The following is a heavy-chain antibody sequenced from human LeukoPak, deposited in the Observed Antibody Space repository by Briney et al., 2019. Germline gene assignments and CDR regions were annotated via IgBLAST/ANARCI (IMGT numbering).Heavy chain of an antibody. J-gene: IGHJ3*02. CDR1: GGTFSSYA. CDR2: IIPIFGTA. Sequence: VASVEVSCKASGGTFSSYAISWVRQAPGQGLEWMGGIIPIFGTANYAQKFQGRVTITADESTGTAYMELSSLRSEDTAVYYCAREYPRDAFDIWGQGTMVTVSS. D-gene: IGHD2-2*01. V-gene: IGHV1-69*13. CDR3: AREYPRDAFDI.